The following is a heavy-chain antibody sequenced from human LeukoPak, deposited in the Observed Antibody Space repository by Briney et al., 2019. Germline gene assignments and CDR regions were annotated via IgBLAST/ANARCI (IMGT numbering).Heavy chain of an antibody. CDR2: ISGSGGST. CDR3: AKDSPGYSSGWYKVDY. J-gene: IGHJ4*02. CDR1: GFTFSSYA. Sequence: GGSLRLSCAASGFTFSSYAMSWVRQAPGKGLEWVSAISGSGGSTYYADSVKGRFTIPRDNSQNTLYLQMNSLRAEDTAVYYCAKDSPGYSSGWYKVDYWGQGTLVTVSS. V-gene: IGHV3-23*01. D-gene: IGHD6-19*01.